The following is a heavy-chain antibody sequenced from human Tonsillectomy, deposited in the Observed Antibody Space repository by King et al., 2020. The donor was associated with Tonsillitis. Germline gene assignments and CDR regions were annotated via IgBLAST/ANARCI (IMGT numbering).Heavy chain of an antibody. V-gene: IGHV3-7*03. J-gene: IGHJ4*02. Sequence: VQLVESGGGLVQPGGSLRLSCAASGFTFSSYSMSWVRQAPGKGLEWVANIKQDGSEKYYVDSVKGRFTISRDNAKNLLHLKMNSLGAEDTAVYYCARDLDYYDIKGFRNWGQGTLVTVSS. CDR3: ARDLDYYDIKGFRN. CDR1: GFTFSSYS. D-gene: IGHD3-22*01. CDR2: IKQDGSEK.